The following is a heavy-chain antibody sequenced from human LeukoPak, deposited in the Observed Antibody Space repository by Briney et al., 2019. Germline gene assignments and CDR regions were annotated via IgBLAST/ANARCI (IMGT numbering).Heavy chain of an antibody. CDR2: IRYDGSNK. V-gene: IGHV3-30*02. CDR1: GFTFSSYG. CDR3: AKDSAAYYYDSSGYYYGSDY. D-gene: IGHD3-22*01. J-gene: IGHJ4*02. Sequence: GGSLRLSCAASGFTFSSYGMHWVRQAPGKGLEWVAFIRYDGSNKYYADSVKGRFTISGDNSKNTLYLQMNSLRAEDTAVYYCAKDSAAYYYDSSGYYYGSDYWGQGTLVTVSS.